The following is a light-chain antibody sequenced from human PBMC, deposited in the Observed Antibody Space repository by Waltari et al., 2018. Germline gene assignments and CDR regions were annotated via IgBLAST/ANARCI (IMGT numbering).Light chain of an antibody. J-gene: IGKJ2*03. Sequence: VILTQSPATLSLSPGERATLSCRASQSVSRYLAWYQQKPGQAPRLLFYGASSRATGIPDRFTGRGSGTEFTLTISSLEPEDFAVYYCQKYSSSPYSFGQGTKVEIK. CDR1: QSVSRY. V-gene: IGKV3-20*01. CDR2: GAS. CDR3: QKYSSSPYS.